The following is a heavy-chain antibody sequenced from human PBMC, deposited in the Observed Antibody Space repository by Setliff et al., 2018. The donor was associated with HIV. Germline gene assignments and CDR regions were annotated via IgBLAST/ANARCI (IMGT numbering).Heavy chain of an antibody. CDR3: ARLPQDVRSSIDF. D-gene: IGHD6-6*01. CDR2: ISYDGSYK. CDR1: GFTFGDYA. Sequence: GGSLRLSCAASGFTFGDYAIHWVRQAPGKGLEWVAVISYDGSYKNYADSVKGRFTISRDNAKNTLFLQMNSLRAEDTAVYYCARLPQDVRSSIDFWGQGTLVTVSS. V-gene: IGHV3-30*04. J-gene: IGHJ4*02.